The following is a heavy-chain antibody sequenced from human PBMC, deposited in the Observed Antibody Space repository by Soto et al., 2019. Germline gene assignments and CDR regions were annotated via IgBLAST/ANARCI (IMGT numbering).Heavy chain of an antibody. V-gene: IGHV4-38-2*02. CDR2: IYHSGTT. CDR1: GYSISSSHY. D-gene: IGHD3-22*01. Sequence: PSETLSLTCAVSGYSISSSHYWGWIRQPPGKGLEWIGTIYHSGTTYYNPSLKSRVTISVDTSKNQFSLKLSSASAADTAVYYCARDVSYFDSSGHHWEAPFDHWGQGTMVTVSS. CDR3: ARDVSYFDSSGHHWEAPFDH. J-gene: IGHJ4*02.